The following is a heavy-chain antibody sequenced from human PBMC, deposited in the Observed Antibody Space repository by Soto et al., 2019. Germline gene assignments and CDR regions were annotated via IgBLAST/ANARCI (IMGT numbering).Heavy chain of an antibody. Sequence: XESLNISCKGSGYSFTSYWIGWVRQMPGKGLEWMGIIYPGDSDTRYSPSFQGQVTISADKSISTAYLQWSSLKASDTAMYYCARHGYYDSSGYWGDYYYYYGMEVWGKGTTVTVS. CDR3: ARHGYYDSSGYWGDYYYYYGMEV. CDR1: GYSFTSYW. V-gene: IGHV5-51*01. J-gene: IGHJ6*04. D-gene: IGHD3-22*01. CDR2: IYPGDSDT.